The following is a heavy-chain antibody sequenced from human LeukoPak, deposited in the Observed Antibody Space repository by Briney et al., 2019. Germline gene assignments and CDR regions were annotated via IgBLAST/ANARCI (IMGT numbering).Heavy chain of an antibody. D-gene: IGHD6-19*01. CDR1: GGSISSYY. CDR2: IYYSGST. V-gene: IGHV4-59*05. J-gene: IGHJ4*02. CDR3: ARHSIAVAGTGFDY. Sequence: SETLSLTCTVSGGSISSYYWSWIRQPPGKGLEWIGSIYYSGSTYYNPSLKSRVTISVDTSKNQFSLRLSSVTAADTAVYYCARHSIAVAGTGFDYWGQGTLVTVSS.